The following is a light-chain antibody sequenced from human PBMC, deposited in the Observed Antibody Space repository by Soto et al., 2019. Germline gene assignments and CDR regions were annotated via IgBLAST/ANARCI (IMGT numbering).Light chain of an antibody. CDR3: CSYAGSSTLV. CDR1: SSDVGSYNL. Sequence: QSALTQPASVSGSPGQSITISCTGNSSDVGSYNLVSWYQQHPGKAPKLMIYEVSKRPSGVSYRFSGSKSGNTASLTISGLQAEDEADYYCCSYAGSSTLVFGGGTKLTVL. V-gene: IGLV2-23*02. CDR2: EVS. J-gene: IGLJ3*02.